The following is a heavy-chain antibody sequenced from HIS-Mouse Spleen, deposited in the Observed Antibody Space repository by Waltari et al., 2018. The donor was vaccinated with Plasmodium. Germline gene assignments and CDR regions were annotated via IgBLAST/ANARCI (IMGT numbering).Heavy chain of an antibody. Sequence: QLQLQESGPGLVKPSETLSLTCTVSGCPISSSRYYWGWIRQPPGKGLEWIGSIYYSGSTYYNPSLKSRVTISVDTSKNQFSLKLSSVTAADTAVYYCARDRITGTSYFDYWGQGTLVTVSS. CDR2: IYYSGST. CDR3: ARDRITGTSYFDY. V-gene: IGHV4-39*07. D-gene: IGHD1-7*01. J-gene: IGHJ4*02. CDR1: GCPISSSRYY.